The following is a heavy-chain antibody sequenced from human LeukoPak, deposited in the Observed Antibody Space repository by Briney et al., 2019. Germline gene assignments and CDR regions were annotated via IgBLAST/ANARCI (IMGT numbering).Heavy chain of an antibody. Sequence: QPGGSLRLSCAASGFTVSSNYMSWVRQAPGKGLEWVSVIYSGGSTYYAASVKGRFTISRDNSKNTLYLQMNSLRAEDTAVYYCARGARKTSYYYYGMDVWGQGTTVTVSS. CDR1: GFTVSSNY. CDR2: IYSGGST. J-gene: IGHJ6*02. CDR3: ARGARKTSYYYYGMDV. V-gene: IGHV3-66*01.